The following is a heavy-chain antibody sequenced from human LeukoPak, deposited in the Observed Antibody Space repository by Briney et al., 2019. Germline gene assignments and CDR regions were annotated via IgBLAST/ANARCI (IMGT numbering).Heavy chain of an antibody. J-gene: IGHJ4*02. V-gene: IGHV5-51*01. CDR3: ARPITMVRGVIANIDY. CDR2: IYPGDSDT. Sequence: GESLKISCKGSGYSFTSYWIGWVRQMPGKGLEWMGIIYPGDSDTRYSPSFQGQVTISADKSISTAYLQWSSLEASDTAMYYCARPITMVRGVIANIDYWGQGTLVTVSS. CDR1: GYSFTSYW. D-gene: IGHD3-10*01.